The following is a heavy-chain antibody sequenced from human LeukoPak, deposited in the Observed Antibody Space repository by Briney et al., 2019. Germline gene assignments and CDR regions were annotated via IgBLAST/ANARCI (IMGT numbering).Heavy chain of an antibody. V-gene: IGHV3-74*01. CDR3: VGYCSGISCYPI. CDR2: TNYDGTST. J-gene: IGHJ3*02. CDR1: GFTFSSYW. Sequence: GGSLRLSCAASGFTFSSYWMHWVRHAPGKGLVWVSRTNYDGTSTAYADSVKGRFTISRDNAKNTLYVQMNSLRAEDTAVYYCVGYCSGISCYPIWGQGTMVTVSS. D-gene: IGHD2-15*01.